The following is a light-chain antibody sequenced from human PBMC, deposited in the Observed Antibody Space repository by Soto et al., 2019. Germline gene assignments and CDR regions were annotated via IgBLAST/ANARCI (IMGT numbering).Light chain of an antibody. V-gene: IGKV1-9*01. CDR2: SAS. CDR1: QAIGSY. J-gene: IGKJ3*01. Sequence: IQLTQSPSSLSASVGDTVTITCRASQAIGSYFAWYQQRPGTAPKLLIYSASTLHSGVPSRFSGSGSGPDFTLTISSLQPEDFATYYCQQVDSYPRTFGPGTTVEI. CDR3: QQVDSYPRT.